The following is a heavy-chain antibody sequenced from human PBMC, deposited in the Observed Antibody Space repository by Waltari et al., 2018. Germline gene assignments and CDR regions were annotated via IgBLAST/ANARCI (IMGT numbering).Heavy chain of an antibody. Sequence: EVQLVESGGGLVQPGGSLRLSCAASGFTLSSFWMNWVRQTPGKGLAWVAGIKQDGSEKYYADSVKGRFTISRDNAKNSLYRQMNSLRAEDTAFYYCATSGWYCFDYWGQGTLVTVSS. CDR2: IKQDGSEK. D-gene: IGHD6-19*01. V-gene: IGHV3-7*01. J-gene: IGHJ4*02. CDR3: ATSGWYCFDY. CDR1: GFTLSSFW.